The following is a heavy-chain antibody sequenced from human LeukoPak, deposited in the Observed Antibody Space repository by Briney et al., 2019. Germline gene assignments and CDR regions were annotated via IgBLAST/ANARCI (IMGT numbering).Heavy chain of an antibody. CDR1: GFTFDDHG. J-gene: IGHJ4*02. CDR2: ISWNSGSI. V-gene: IGHV3-9*03. CDR3: TRASGYSSGSIDS. Sequence: PGGSLGLSCAASGFTFDDHGMHWVRQAPGKGLEWVSGISWNSGSIGYADSVQGRFAISRDNAKSTLYLQMNSLRAEDMALYYCTRASGYSSGSIDSWGQGTLVTVSS. D-gene: IGHD5-18*01.